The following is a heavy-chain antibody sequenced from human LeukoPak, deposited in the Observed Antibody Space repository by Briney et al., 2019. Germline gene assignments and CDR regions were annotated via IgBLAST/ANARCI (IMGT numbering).Heavy chain of an antibody. CDR1: GFTFSSYG. CDR2: IRYDGSNK. Sequence: GGSLRLSCAASGFTFSSYGMHWVRQAPGKGLEWVAFIRYDGSNKYYADSVKGRLTISRDNSKNTLYVQMNSLRGEDTAIYYCAKDRCRLGDCYFDYWGQGTLVTVSS. V-gene: IGHV3-30*02. J-gene: IGHJ4*02. D-gene: IGHD2-21*02. CDR3: AKDRCRLGDCYFDY.